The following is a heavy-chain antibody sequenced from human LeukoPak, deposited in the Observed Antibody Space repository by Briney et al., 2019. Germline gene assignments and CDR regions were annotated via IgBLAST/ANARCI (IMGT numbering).Heavy chain of an antibody. CDR3: ARYCGSTSCYSGDAFDI. J-gene: IGHJ3*02. V-gene: IGHV3-13*01. Sequence: GGSLRLSCAASGFTFSSYDMHWVRQATGKGLEWVSAIGTAGDTYYPGSVKGRFTISRENAKNSLYLQMNSLRAGDTAVYYCARYCGSTSCYSGDAFDIWGQGTLVTVSS. D-gene: IGHD2-2*01. CDR1: GFTFSSYD. CDR2: IGTAGDT.